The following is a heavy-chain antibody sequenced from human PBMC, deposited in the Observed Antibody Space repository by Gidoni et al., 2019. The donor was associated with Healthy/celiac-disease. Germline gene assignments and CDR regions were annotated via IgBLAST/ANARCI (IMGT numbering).Heavy chain of an antibody. CDR1: GFTFSSYA. CDR2: ISGSGGST. V-gene: IGHV3-23*01. CDR3: AKGVRIAQRPYYFDY. Sequence: EVQLLESGGGLVQPGGSLRLSWAASGFTFSSYAMSWVRQAPGKGLEWVSAISGSGGSTYYADSVKGRFTISRDNSKNTLYLQMNSLRAEDTAVYYCAKGVRIAQRPYYFDYWGQGTLVTVSS. D-gene: IGHD3-10*01. J-gene: IGHJ4*02.